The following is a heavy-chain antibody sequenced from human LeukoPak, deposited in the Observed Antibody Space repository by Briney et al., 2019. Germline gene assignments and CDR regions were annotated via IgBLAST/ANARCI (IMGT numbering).Heavy chain of an antibody. CDR3: AREGSSGYYLLY. D-gene: IGHD3-22*01. CDR1: GYTFSGYY. V-gene: IGHV1-2*02. J-gene: IGHJ4*02. CDR2: INPNSGDT. Sequence: ASVRVSCKASGYTFSGYYIHWVRQAPGQGLEWMGWINPNSGDTNFALKFQGRVTMTRDTSISTAYMELSRLRSDDTAVYYCAREGSSGYYLLYWGQGTLVTVSS.